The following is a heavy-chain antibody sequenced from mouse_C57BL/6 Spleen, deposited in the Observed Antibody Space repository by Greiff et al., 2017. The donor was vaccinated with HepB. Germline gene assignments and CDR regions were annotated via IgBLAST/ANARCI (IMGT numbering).Heavy chain of an antibody. CDR1: GYTFTSYG. CDR3: ARQNYYGSSLDWYFDV. V-gene: IGHV1-81*01. D-gene: IGHD1-1*01. CDR2: IYPRSGNT. J-gene: IGHJ1*03. Sequence: QVQLQQSGAELARPGASVKLSCKASGYTFTSYGISWVKQRTGQGLEWIGEIYPRSGNTYYNEKFKGKATLTADKSSSTAYMELRSLTYEDSAVYFCARQNYYGSSLDWYFDVWGTGTTVTVSS.